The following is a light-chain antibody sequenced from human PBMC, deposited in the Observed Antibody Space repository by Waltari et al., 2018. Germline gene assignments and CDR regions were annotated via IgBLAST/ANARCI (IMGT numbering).Light chain of an antibody. CDR1: SSDIGTYWY. V-gene: IGLV2-14*03. CDR3: SSFTSTSLVV. J-gene: IGLJ2*01. CDR2: DVT. Sequence: QSALTQPASVSGSPGQSITLPCTGTSSDIGTYWYVPWYQQHPGKAPKLMIYDVTTRPSGVSTRFSGSKSANTASLTISGLRAEDEADYYCSSFTSTSLVVFGGGTKLTVL.